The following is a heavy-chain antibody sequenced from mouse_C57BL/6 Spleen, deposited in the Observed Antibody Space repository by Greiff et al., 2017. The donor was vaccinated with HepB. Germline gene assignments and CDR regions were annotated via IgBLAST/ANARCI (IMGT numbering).Heavy chain of an antibody. V-gene: IGHV1-15*01. CDR3: TRHFYYFDY. CDR1: GYTFTDYE. Sequence: QLQLKESGAELVRPGASVTLSCKASGYTFTDYEMHWVKQTPVHGLEWIGAIDPETGGTAYNQKFKGKAILTADKSSSTAYMELRSLTSEDSAVYYCTRHFYYFDYWGQGTTLTVSS. J-gene: IGHJ2*01. CDR2: IDPETGGT.